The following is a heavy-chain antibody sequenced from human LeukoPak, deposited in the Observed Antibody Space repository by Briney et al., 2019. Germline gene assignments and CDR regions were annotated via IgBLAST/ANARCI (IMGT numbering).Heavy chain of an antibody. CDR1: GGSISSYY. CDR2: IYYSGST. Sequence: SETLSLTCTVSGGSISSYYWSWIRQPPGKGLEWIGYIYYSGSTNYNPSLKSRVTISVDTSKNQFSLKLSSVTAADTAVYYCARDVNYYYYMDVWGEGTTVTVSS. CDR3: ARDVNYYYYMDV. J-gene: IGHJ6*03. V-gene: IGHV4-59*01.